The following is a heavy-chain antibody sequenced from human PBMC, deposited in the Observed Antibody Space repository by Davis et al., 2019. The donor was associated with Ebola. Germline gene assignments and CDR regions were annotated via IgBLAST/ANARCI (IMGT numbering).Heavy chain of an antibody. D-gene: IGHD3-10*01. CDR2: ISSSSSYI. CDR1: GFTFSSYS. J-gene: IGHJ4*02. CDR3: ARKTESDY. V-gene: IGHV3-21*01. Sequence: GESLKISCAASGFTFSSYSMNWVRQAPGKGLEWVSSISSSSSYIYYADSVKGRFTISRDNAKNSLYLQMNSLRAEDTAVYYCARKTESDYWGQGTLVTVSS.